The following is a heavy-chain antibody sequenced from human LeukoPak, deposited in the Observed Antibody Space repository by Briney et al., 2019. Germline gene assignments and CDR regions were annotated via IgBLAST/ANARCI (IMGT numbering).Heavy chain of an antibody. D-gene: IGHD3-3*01. V-gene: IGHV3-30*03. CDR2: ISYDGSNR. Sequence: GGSLRLSCAASGFTFSNYGMHWVRQAPGKGLEWVAVISYDGSNRYYGDSVKGRFTVSSDKSKNTLYLQMNSLRAEDTAVYYCAREKHSRIFGEVIRSPLRNYFDYWGQGILVTVSS. CDR1: GFTFSNYG. J-gene: IGHJ4*02. CDR3: AREKHSRIFGEVIRSPLRNYFDY.